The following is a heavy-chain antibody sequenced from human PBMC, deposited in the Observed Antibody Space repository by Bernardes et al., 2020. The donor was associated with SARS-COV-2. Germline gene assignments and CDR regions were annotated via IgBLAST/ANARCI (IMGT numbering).Heavy chain of an antibody. V-gene: IGHV3-30*18. Sequence: SLRLSWPASGFTFSSYVMHWVRQAPGKGLEWVAVISDDGSVKYFEDSVKGRFSISRDNSKNTLFLQMNSLRHDDTAVYYCAKGAFGEVLSQFDYWGQGTLVTGSS. CDR1: GFTFSSYV. D-gene: IGHD3-10*01. CDR3: AKGAFGEVLSQFDY. CDR2: ISDDGSVK. J-gene: IGHJ4*02.